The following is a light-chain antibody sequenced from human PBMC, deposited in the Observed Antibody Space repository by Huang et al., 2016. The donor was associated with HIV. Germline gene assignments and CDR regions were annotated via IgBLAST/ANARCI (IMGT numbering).Light chain of an antibody. CDR3: QQYNNWPPGDT. V-gene: IGKV3-15*01. CDR1: HSVSSN. J-gene: IGKJ2*01. CDR2: GAS. Sequence: EIAMTQSPATLYVSPGERVTLSCRASHSVSSNLAWYQQQPGQAPRLLRYGASTRATSIPARFRGSGSGTEFTLTISSLQSEDVAIYYCQQYNNWPPGDTFGQGTKLQIK.